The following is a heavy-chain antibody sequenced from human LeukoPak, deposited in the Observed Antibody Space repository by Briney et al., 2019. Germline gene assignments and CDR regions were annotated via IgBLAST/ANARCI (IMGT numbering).Heavy chain of an antibody. V-gene: IGHV3-23*01. Sequence: GGSLRLSCAASGFTFSSHGMNWVRQAPGKGLEWVSGISPSGGITYYTDSVKGRFTISRDNSKNTLYLQMNSLRAEDTAVYYCAKDRHWLALDDWGQGTLVTVSS. CDR3: AKDRHWLALDD. CDR1: GFTFSSHG. J-gene: IGHJ4*02. D-gene: IGHD6-19*01. CDR2: ISPSGGIT.